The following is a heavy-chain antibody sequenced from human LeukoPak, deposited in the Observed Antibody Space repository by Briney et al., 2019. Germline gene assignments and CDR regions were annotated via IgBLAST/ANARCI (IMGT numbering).Heavy chain of an antibody. CDR3: ARGDYYDSSGDPKDYFDY. D-gene: IGHD3-22*01. Sequence: SETLSLTCAVYGGSFSGYYWSWIRQPPGKGLEWIGEINHSGSTNYNPSLKSRVTISADTSKNQFSLKLSSVTAADTAVYYCARGDYYDSSGDPKDYFDYWGQGTLVTVSS. CDR2: INHSGST. CDR1: GGSFSGYY. V-gene: IGHV4-34*01. J-gene: IGHJ4*02.